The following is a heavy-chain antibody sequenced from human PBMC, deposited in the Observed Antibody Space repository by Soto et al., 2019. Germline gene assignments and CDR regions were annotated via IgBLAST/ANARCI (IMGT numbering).Heavy chain of an antibody. J-gene: IGHJ4*02. D-gene: IGHD5-18*01. Sequence: QITLKESGPTLVKPTQTLTLTCTFSEFSLSTSGVGVGWIRQPPGKALEWLALIYWDDDKRYSPSLKSRLTLTQDTPKNQVVRTMTNMNPVDTATYYCAHRYSYGCFDYWGQGTLVTVSS. CDR3: AHRYSYGCFDY. V-gene: IGHV2-5*02. CDR2: IYWDDDK. CDR1: EFSLSTSGVG.